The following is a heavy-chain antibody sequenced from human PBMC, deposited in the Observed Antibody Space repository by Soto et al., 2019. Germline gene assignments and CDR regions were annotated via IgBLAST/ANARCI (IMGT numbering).Heavy chain of an antibody. Sequence: GGSLRLSCAAAGFAFSTYAMTWVRRAPGKGREWVSVISGSGGSSYYAASVKGRFTISRDNSKNTLVLQMNGLRAEDTAVYYCAKVTQRAAAGRDEYYKYGMDVWGQGTTVTVSS. J-gene: IGHJ6*02. CDR1: GFAFSTYA. CDR2: ISGSGGSS. V-gene: IGHV3-23*01. D-gene: IGHD6-13*01. CDR3: AKVTQRAAAGRDEYYKYGMDV.